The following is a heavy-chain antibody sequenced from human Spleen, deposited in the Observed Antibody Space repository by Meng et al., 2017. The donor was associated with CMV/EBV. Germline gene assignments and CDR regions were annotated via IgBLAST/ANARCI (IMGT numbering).Heavy chain of an antibody. J-gene: IGHJ3*02. CDR3: ARDLMQIEGSGYYSTNDDFHI. D-gene: IGHD3-22*01. V-gene: IGHV1-18*01. Sequence: ASVKVSCKTSGYAFTTFGISWVRQAPGQGLEWMGWISGYNGNTHYAKSLQGRVSLTIDTSTNTVYMDLRSMTSDDTAVYFCARDLMQIEGSGYYSTNDDFHIWGQGTLVTVSS. CDR1: GYAFTTFG. CDR2: ISGYNGNT.